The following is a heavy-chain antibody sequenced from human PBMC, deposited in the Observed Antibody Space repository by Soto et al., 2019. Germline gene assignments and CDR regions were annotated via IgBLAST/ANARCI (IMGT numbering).Heavy chain of an antibody. CDR1: GFTFSSFA. D-gene: IGHD1-26*01. CDR2: ISGSGSRT. Sequence: GGSLRLSCTASGFTFSSFAMSWVRQAPGKGLEWVSSISGSGSRTFYADSVKGRFTISRDNSQNTLYLQMNSLRAEDAALYYCAKGLSGSNRVDYWGQGTPVTVSS. J-gene: IGHJ4*02. CDR3: AKGLSGSNRVDY. V-gene: IGHV3-23*01.